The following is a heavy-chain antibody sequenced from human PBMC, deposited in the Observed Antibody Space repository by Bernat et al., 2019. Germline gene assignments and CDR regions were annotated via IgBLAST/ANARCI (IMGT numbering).Heavy chain of an antibody. CDR2: ICYDGSNK. D-gene: IGHD5-18*01. V-gene: IGHV3-33*01. Sequence: QVQLVESGGGVVQPGRSLRLSCAASGFTFSSYGMHWVRQAPGKGLEWVAVICYDGSNKYYADSVKGRFTISRDNSKNTLYLQMNSLRAEDTAVYYCAREASDVDTAMAPLLDSMGFDPWGQGTLVTVSS. J-gene: IGHJ5*02. CDR3: AREASDVDTAMAPLLDSMGFDP. CDR1: GFTFSSYG.